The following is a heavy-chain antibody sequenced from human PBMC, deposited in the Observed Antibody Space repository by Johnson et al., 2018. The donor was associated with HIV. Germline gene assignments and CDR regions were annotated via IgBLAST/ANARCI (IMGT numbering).Heavy chain of an antibody. CDR3: ANKPGQWLVADEAFDI. CDR1: GFTFSSYG. Sequence: QVQLVESGGGFIQPGGSLRLSCAASGFTFSSYGMHWVRQAPGKGLEWVAFIRYDGSNKYYADSVKGRFTISRDNSKNTLYLQMTSLRAEDTAGDYCANKPGQWLVADEAFDIWGQGTMVTVSS. CDR2: IRYDGSNK. D-gene: IGHD6-19*01. J-gene: IGHJ3*02. V-gene: IGHV3-30*02.